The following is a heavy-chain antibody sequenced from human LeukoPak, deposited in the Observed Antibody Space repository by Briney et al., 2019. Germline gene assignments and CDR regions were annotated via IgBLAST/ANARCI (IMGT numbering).Heavy chain of an antibody. J-gene: IGHJ4*02. CDR1: GFTFSSFE. CDR2: ISSSGSTI. V-gene: IGHV3-48*03. CDR3: AREPGTNFDY. Sequence: PGGSLRLSCAASGFTFSSFEMNWVRQAPGKGLEWLSYISSSGSTIFYADSVKGRFTISRDNAKNSLYLQMNSLRVEDTAVYYCAREPGTNFDYWGQGTLVTASS.